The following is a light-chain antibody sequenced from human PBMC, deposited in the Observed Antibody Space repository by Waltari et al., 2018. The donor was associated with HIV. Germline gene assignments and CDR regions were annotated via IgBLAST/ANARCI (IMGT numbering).Light chain of an antibody. V-gene: IGKV1-8*01. CDR1: QGISSY. CDR3: QQYYSYPPT. J-gene: IGKJ3*01. CDR2: AAS. Sequence: VTITCRASQGISSYLAWYQQKPGKAPKLLIYAASTLQSGVPSRFSGSGSGTDFTLTISCLQSEDFATYYCQQYYSYPPTFGPGTKVDIK.